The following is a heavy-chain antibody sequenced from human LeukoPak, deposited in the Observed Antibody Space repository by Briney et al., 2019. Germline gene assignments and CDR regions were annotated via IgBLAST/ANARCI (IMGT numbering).Heavy chain of an antibody. CDR2: IWYDGSNK. Sequence: PGRSLRLSCAASGFTFSSYGMHWVRQAPGKGLEWVAVIWYDGSNKYYADSMKGRFTISRDNSKNTLYLQMNSLRAEDTAVYYCARGDTMVRGDEDFDYWGQGTLVTVSS. CDR1: GFTFSSYG. D-gene: IGHD3-10*01. V-gene: IGHV3-33*01. CDR3: ARGDTMVRGDEDFDY. J-gene: IGHJ4*02.